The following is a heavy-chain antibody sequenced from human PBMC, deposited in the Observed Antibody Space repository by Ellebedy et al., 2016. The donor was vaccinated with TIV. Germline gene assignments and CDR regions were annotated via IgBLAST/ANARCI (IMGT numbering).Heavy chain of an antibody. Sequence: MPGGSLRLSCTVSGGSISSSSYYWGWIRQPPGKGLEWIGSIYYSGSTYYNPSLKSRVTISVDTSKNQFPLKLSSVTAADTAVYYCARLGGQQLSRCYFDYWGQGTLVTVSS. CDR2: IYYSGST. CDR1: GGSISSSSYY. V-gene: IGHV4-39*01. J-gene: IGHJ4*02. CDR3: ARLGGQQLSRCYFDY. D-gene: IGHD6-13*01.